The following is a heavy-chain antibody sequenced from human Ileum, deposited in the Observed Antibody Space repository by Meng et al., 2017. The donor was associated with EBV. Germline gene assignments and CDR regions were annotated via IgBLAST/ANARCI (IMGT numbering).Heavy chain of an antibody. CDR3: ARHHHSPTFDY. CDR2: VAYSWTT. CDR1: GGAISSSGYY. V-gene: IGHV4-39*01. Sequence: LVHEAACVGPVKPPVPLSHRSTGSGGAISSSGYYWAWIRQPPGEGLVWIGSVAYSWTTYYTSSLKSRVSISVYTSKNQFSLKLSSVTAADMAVYYCARHHHSPTFDYWGQGTLVTVSS. D-gene: IGHD1-14*01. J-gene: IGHJ4*02.